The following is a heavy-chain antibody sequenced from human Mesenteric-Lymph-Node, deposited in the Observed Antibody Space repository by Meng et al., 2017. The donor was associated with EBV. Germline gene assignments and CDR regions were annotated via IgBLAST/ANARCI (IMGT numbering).Heavy chain of an antibody. Sequence: VHTPWATVSVTRKSYGYTFANFCISCVRQAPRQRLEWRGWISPYNDNTEYAQNFPCRVALTTDTSTTTAYLVARSLRSDDTAVYYCASDLPSILGFGYGFSPPGYWGQGTLVIVSS. CDR2: ISPYNDNT. D-gene: IGHD5-18*01. CDR3: ASDLPSILGFGYGFSPPGY. J-gene: IGHJ4*02. CDR1: GYTFANFC. V-gene: IGHV1-18*01.